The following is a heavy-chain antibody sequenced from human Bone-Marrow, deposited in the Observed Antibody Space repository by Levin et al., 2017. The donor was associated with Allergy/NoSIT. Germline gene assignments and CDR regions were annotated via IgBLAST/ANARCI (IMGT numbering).Heavy chain of an antibody. CDR3: TRFAVTSLFDFYYYAMDV. D-gene: IGHD4-17*01. J-gene: IGHJ6*02. CDR2: ISNSGSII. V-gene: IGHV3-11*01. CDR1: GFTFSDYY. Sequence: GGSLRLSCVASGFTFSDYYMTWIRQAPGKGLEWVSYISNSGSIIYYADSLKGRFTISRDNGKNSLYLQMNSLRAEATAVYYCTRFAVTSLFDFYYYAMDVWGQGTTVIVSS.